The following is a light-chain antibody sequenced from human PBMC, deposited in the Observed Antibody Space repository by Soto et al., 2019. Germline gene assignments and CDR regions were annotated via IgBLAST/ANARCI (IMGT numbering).Light chain of an antibody. CDR2: RAS. J-gene: IGKJ1*01. Sequence: EIVLTQSPDTLSLSPGESATLSCRAIQSVSSSFLAWYQQRPGQAPRLLIYRASTRATGTPARFTGSGSGTEFTLTITSLQSEDFALYYCQQYHNLWTFGQGTKVDIK. CDR3: QQYHNLWT. V-gene: IGKV3D-7*01. CDR1: QSVSSSF.